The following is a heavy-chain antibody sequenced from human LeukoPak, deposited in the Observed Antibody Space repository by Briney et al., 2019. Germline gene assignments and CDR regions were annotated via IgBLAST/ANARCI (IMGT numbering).Heavy chain of an antibody. J-gene: IGHJ5*02. CDR2: ISHSGST. D-gene: IGHD2-21*02. Sequence: SETLSLTCTVSGGSISNSSYYWGWIRQPPGKGLEWIGSISHSGSTYYNPSLKSRVTISVDTSKNQFSLKLSSVTAADTAVYYCARGMVVTASGWFDPWGQGTLVTVSS. CDR3: ARGMVVTASGWFDP. V-gene: IGHV4-39*07. CDR1: GGSISNSSYY.